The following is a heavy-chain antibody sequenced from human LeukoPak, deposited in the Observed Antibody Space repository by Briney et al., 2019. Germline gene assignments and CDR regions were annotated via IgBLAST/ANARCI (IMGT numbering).Heavy chain of an antibody. V-gene: IGHV3-7*05. CDR1: GFTFSIYW. Sequence: PGGSLRLSCAASGFTFSIYWMSWVRQAPGKGLEWVANMHPVGSDKYDVDSVKGRFTISRDNSKNTLFLQMNSLRAEDTAVYYCAKGLNAYGSGSYSHLDAFDMWGQGTMVTVSS. J-gene: IGHJ3*02. D-gene: IGHD3-10*01. CDR3: AKGLNAYGSGSYSHLDAFDM. CDR2: MHPVGSDK.